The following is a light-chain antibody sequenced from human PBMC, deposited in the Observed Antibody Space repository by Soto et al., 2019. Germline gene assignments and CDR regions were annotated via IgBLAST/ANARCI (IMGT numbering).Light chain of an antibody. J-gene: IGLJ1*01. CDR2: DVS. CDR1: NSDVGGYNY. CDR3: SSYTSSSTPYV. Sequence: QSALTQPASVSGSPGQSITISCTGTNSDVGGYNYVSWYQQHPGKAPKLMIYDVSNRPSGVSNRFSGSKSGNTASLTISGLQADDDADYYCSSYTSSSTPYVFGTGTKVTVL. V-gene: IGLV2-14*03.